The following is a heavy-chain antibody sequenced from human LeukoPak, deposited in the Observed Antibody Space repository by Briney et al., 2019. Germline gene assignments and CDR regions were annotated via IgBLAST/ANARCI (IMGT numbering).Heavy chain of an antibody. J-gene: IGHJ6*04. CDR2: IYYSGST. Sequence: SETLSLTCTVSGGAISSYYWSWIRPPPGKGVEWIGYIYYSGSTNYNPSPKSRVTISLDTSKNQFSLKLSSVTAADTAVYYCARVLNDCSGGSCYVGRSDYYYYGMDVWGKGTTVTVSS. CDR3: ARVLNDCSGGSCYVGRSDYYYYGMDV. D-gene: IGHD2-15*01. V-gene: IGHV4-59*01. CDR1: GGAISSYY.